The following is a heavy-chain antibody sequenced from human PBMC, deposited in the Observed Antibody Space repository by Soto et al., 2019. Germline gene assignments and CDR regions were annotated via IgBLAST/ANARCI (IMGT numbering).Heavy chain of an antibody. J-gene: IGHJ6*02. CDR1: GGTFSSYT. Sequence: QVQLVQSGAEVKKPGSSVKVSCKASGGTFSSYTISWVRQAPGQGLEWMGRIIPILGIANYAQKFQGRVTITADKSTSTAYMELSSLRSEDTAVYYCARGGYSYGNDRLVYYGMDVWGQGTTVTVSS. D-gene: IGHD5-18*01. V-gene: IGHV1-69*02. CDR3: ARGGYSYGNDRLVYYGMDV. CDR2: IIPILGIA.